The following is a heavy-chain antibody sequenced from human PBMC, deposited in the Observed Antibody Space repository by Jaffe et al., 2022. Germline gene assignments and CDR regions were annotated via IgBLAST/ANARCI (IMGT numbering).Heavy chain of an antibody. J-gene: IGHJ4*02. D-gene: IGHD6-6*01. CDR2: IYYSGST. CDR1: GGSISSSSYY. Sequence: QLQLQESGPGLVKPSETLSLTCTVSGGSISSSSYYWGWIRQPPGKGLEWIGSIYYSGSTYYNPSLKSRVTISVDTSKNQFSLKLSSVTAADTAVYYCARRNSPANREAARPRVGAVAVTRGYFDYWGQGTLVTVSS. V-gene: IGHV4-39*01. CDR3: ARRNSPANREAARPRVGAVAVTRGYFDY.